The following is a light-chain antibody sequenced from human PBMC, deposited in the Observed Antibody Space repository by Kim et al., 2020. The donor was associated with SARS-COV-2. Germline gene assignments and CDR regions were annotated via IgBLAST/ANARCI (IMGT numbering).Light chain of an antibody. CDR2: AAS. Sequence: SAAVEDRATISRRGSQVISNYLAWYQQKPGKVPKLLFYAASALQSGVPSRFSGSGSGTDFTLTISSLQPEDVATYYCQKYYSAPYTFGQGTKLEIK. CDR3: QKYYSAPYT. V-gene: IGKV1-27*01. CDR1: QVISNY. J-gene: IGKJ2*01.